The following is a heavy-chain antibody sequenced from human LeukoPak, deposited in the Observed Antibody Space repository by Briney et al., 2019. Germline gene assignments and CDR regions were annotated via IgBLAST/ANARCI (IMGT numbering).Heavy chain of an antibody. CDR1: GFTFTSSA. D-gene: IGHD6-19*01. CDR2: IVVGSGNT. CDR3: AATIDNSGCLDY. J-gene: IGHJ4*02. V-gene: IGHV1-58*01. Sequence: ASVKVSCKASGFTFTSSAVQWVRQARGQRLEWIGWIVVGSGNTNYAQKFQERVTITRDMSTSTAYMELSSLRSEDTAVYYCAATIDNSGCLDYWGQGTLVTVSS.